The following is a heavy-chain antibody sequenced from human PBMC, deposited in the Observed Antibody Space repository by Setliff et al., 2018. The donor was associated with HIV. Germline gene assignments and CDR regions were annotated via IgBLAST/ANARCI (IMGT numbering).Heavy chain of an antibody. CDR2: IIPIFGIE. J-gene: IGHJ1*01. V-gene: IGHV1-69*10. CDR3: VRGVTRDISGYYRDEYFQH. D-gene: IGHD3-22*01. Sequence: ASVKVSCKASGGTFSAYGITWVRQAPGQGLEWMGGIIPIFGIENYAQTFQGRVRIIADKSTSTVYLELNNLRSDDTAVYYCVRGVTRDISGYYRDEYFQHWGQGTPVTVSS. CDR1: GGTFSAYG.